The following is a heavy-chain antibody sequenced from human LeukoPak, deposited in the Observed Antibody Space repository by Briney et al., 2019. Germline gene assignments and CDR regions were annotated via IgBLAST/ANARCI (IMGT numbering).Heavy chain of an antibody. D-gene: IGHD6-19*01. V-gene: IGHV4-59*12. CDR1: GGSISSYY. J-gene: IGHJ3*02. Sequence: PSETLSLTCTVSGGSISSYYWSWIRQPPGKGLEWIGYIYYSGSTNYNPSLKSRVTISVDTSKNQFSLKLSSVTAADTAVYYCARVQWLPHDAFDIWGQGTMVTVSS. CDR3: ARVQWLPHDAFDI. CDR2: IYYSGST.